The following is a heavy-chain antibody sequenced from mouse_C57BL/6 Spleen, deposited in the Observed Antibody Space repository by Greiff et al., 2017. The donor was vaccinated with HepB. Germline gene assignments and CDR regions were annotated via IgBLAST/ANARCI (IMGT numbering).Heavy chain of an antibody. J-gene: IGHJ4*01. V-gene: IGHV1-18*01. CDR2: INPNNGGT. CDR3: ARRGYYAMDY. CDR1: GYTFTDYN. Sequence: VQLQQSGPELVKPGASVKITCKASGYTFTDYNMDWVKQSHGKSLEWIGDINPNNGGTIYNQKFKGKATLTVDKSSSTAYMELRSLTSEDTAVYYCARRGYYAMDYWGQGTSVTVSS.